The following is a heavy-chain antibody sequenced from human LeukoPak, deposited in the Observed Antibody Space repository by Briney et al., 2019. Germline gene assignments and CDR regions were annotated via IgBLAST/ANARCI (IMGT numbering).Heavy chain of an antibody. V-gene: IGHV1-2*02. J-gene: IGHJ6*03. D-gene: IGHD1-26*01. CDR2: INPNSGGT. CDR3: ASPKSGSYYYYMDV. CDR1: GYTFTGYY. Sequence: ASVKVSCKASGYTFTGYYMHWVRQAPGQGLEWIGWINPNSGGTNYAQKFQGRVTMTRDTSISTAYMELSSLRSEDTAVYYCASPKSGSYYYYMDVWGKGTTVTISS.